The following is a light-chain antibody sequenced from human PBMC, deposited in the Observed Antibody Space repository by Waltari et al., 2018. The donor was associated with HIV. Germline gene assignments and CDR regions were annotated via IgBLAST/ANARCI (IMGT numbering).Light chain of an antibody. CDR2: DVS. V-gene: IGLV2-18*02. J-gene: IGLJ2*01. CDR1: SSDVGNYNE. CDR3: SSFTTSITVV. Sequence: QSALTQPPSVSGSLGQSVTISCTGTSSDVGNYNEVSWYQQSPGTAPKLMLYDVSNRPAGVPDRFSGSKSGNTASLTISGLQAEDEAEYYCSSFTTSITVVFGGGTKLTVL.